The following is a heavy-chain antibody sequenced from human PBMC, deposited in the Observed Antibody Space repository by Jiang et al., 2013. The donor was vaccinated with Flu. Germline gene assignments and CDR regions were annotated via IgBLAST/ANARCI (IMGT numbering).Heavy chain of an antibody. D-gene: IGHD3-10*01. V-gene: IGHV3-53*04. Sequence: GSTYYADSVKGRFTISSHNSMNTLYLQLNGLRADDTAIYYCARGGSNPYYNYGVDVWGQGTTVIVSS. J-gene: IGHJ6*02. CDR3: ARGGSNPYYNYGVDV. CDR2: GST.